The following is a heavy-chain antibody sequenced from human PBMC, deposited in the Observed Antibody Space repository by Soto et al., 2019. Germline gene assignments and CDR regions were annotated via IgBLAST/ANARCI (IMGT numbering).Heavy chain of an antibody. D-gene: IGHD3-10*01. Sequence: QVQLVESGGGLVNPGGSLRLSCAASGFTFTDYYMSWIRQAPGKGLEWVSFISSTTGTISYADSVKGRFAISRDNAKNSVYLQMNSLRAEDTALYYCARGSGRGSEPYSWGQGTLVTVSS. CDR3: ARGSGRGSEPYS. CDR2: ISSTTGTI. CDR1: GFTFTDYY. J-gene: IGHJ4*02. V-gene: IGHV3-11*01.